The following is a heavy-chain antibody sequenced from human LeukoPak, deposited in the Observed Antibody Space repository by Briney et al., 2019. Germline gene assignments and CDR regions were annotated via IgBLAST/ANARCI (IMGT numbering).Heavy chain of an antibody. CDR3: ARGRITMVRGVISVYYFDY. J-gene: IGHJ4*02. V-gene: IGHV1-18*01. D-gene: IGHD3-10*01. CDR2: ISAYNGNT. CDR1: GYTFTSYG. Sequence: ASVKVSCKASGYTFTSYGISWVRQAPGQGLEWMGWISAYNGNTNYAQKLQGRLTITTDTSTSTAYMELRSLRSDDTAVHYCARGRITMVRGVISVYYFDYWGQGTLVTVSS.